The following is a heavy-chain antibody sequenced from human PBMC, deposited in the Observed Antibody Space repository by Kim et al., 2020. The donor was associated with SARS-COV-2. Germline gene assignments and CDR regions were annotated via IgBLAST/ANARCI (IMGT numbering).Heavy chain of an antibody. V-gene: IGHV4-39*01. CDR2: T. Sequence: TAYTPPPKSRVTISVDTAKSQCSLKLSSGTAADTAVYYCSRLAVAGFFDYWGQGTLVTVSS. D-gene: IGHD6-19*01. CDR3: SRLAVAGFFDY. J-gene: IGHJ4*02.